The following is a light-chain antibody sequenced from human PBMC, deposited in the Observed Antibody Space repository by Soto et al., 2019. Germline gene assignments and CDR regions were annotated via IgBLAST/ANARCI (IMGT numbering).Light chain of an antibody. CDR1: NSDVGGYDY. J-gene: IGLJ1*01. V-gene: IGLV2-8*01. CDR3: CSYAGSNNYV. Sequence: QSVLTQPPSASGSPGQSVTISCTGTNSDVGGYDYVSWYQQHPGKAPKLMIYEVTIRPSGVSDRFSGSKSGNTASLTVSGLQAEDEADYYCCSYAGSNNYVFGTGTKVTVL. CDR2: EVT.